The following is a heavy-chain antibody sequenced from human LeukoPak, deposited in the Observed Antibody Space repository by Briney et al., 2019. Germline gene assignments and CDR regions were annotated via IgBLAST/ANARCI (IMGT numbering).Heavy chain of an antibody. J-gene: IGHJ5*02. CDR3: AKQFVDI. CDR1: GFTFPNFA. CDR2: IDSGDGT. D-gene: IGHD5-24*01. Sequence: GGSLGLSCAASGFTFPNFAMNWVRQAPGKGLEWVSSIDSGDGTSYADSVKGRFTISRDNSRNTLYLQMNSLRAEDTAVYYCAKQFVDIWGQGTLVTVSS. V-gene: IGHV3-23*01.